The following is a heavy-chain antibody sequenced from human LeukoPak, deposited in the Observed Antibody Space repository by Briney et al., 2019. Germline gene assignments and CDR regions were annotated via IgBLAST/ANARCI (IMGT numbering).Heavy chain of an antibody. CDR3: ARVGVVVPAAWFDP. V-gene: IGHV1-18*01. J-gene: IGHJ5*02. CDR1: GYSFGIFG. D-gene: IGHD2-2*01. CDR2: ISANNGNT. Sequence: GASVKVSCEASGYSFGIFGISWVRQAPGQGLEWMGWISANNGNTKYAQNLQGRVTMTTDTSTSTAYMELRSLRSDDTAVYYCARVGVVVPAAWFDPWGQGTLVTVSS.